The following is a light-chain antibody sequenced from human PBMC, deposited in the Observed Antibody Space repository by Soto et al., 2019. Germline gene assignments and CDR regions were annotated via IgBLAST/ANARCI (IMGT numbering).Light chain of an antibody. CDR3: CSYAGSNV. Sequence: QSVLTQPASVSGSPGQSITISCTGTSSDVGSYNLVSWYQQHPGKAPKLMIYEGSKRPSGVSNRFSGSKSGNTASLTISGLQAVDEADYYCCSYAGSNVFGTGTKVTVL. V-gene: IGLV2-23*01. CDR1: SSDVGSYNL. CDR2: EGS. J-gene: IGLJ1*01.